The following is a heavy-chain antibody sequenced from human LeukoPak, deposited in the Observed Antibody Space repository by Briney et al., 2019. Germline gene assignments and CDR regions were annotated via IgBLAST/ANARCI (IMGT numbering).Heavy chain of an antibody. CDR1: NGSISDYY. D-gene: IGHD3-3*01. J-gene: IGHJ5*02. Sequence: PSETLSLTCTVSNGSISDYYWNWVRQRPGKGLEWIGYIYYIGTTTYNPSLKSRVTISVDTSKNQFSLRLTSVNAADTAVYYCARKRRLLESGFDPWGQGALVTVSS. CDR2: IYYIGTT. V-gene: IGHV4-59*12. CDR3: ARKRRLLESGFDP.